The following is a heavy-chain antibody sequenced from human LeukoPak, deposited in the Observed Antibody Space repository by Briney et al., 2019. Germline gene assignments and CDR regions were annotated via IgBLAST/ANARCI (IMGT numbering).Heavy chain of an antibody. CDR2: IRNKHKSYTT. J-gene: IGHJ3*01. D-gene: IGHD3-22*01. CDR1: GFIFSDYF. CDR3: VRVNYYDDTGYSLDGFDV. Sequence: GGSLRLSCAASGFIFSDYFMDWVRQAPGKGLEWVARIRNKHKSYTTDYAASFKGRFTISRDDSQNSLFLQMNSLTAEDAAIYYCVRVNYYDDTGYSLDGFDVWGQGTLVTVSS. V-gene: IGHV3-72*01.